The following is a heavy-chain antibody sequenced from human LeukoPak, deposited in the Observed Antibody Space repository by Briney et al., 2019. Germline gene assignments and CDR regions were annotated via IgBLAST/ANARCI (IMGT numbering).Heavy chain of an antibody. Sequence: PGGSLRLSCEGSGYSFSSFWMHWVRQAPGEGLVWVSRLNEDGGITNYADFAKGRFTISRDNARNTLYLHMNSLSADDTAVYYCTRDIGGRSAYWGQGALVTVSS. CDR3: TRDIGGRSAY. J-gene: IGHJ4*02. CDR1: GYSFSSFW. D-gene: IGHD3-16*01. V-gene: IGHV3-74*01. CDR2: LNEDGGIT.